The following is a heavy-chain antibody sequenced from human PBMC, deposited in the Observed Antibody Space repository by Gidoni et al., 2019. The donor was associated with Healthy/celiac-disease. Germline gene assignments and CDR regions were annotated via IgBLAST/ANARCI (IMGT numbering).Heavy chain of an antibody. V-gene: IGHV3-53*02. CDR1: GFTVSSNY. CDR2: SYSGGST. J-gene: IGHJ4*02. D-gene: IGHD4-17*01. Sequence: EVQLVETGGGLIQPGGSLRLSCAASGFTVSSNYMSWVRQAPGKGLEWVSVSYSGGSTYYADSVKGRFTISRDNSKNTLYLQMNSLRAEDTAVYYCARAATVVTRGFDYWGQGTLVTVSS. CDR3: ARAATVVTRGFDY.